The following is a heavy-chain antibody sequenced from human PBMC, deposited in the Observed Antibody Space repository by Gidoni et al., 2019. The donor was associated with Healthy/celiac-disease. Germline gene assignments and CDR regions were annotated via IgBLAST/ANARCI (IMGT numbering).Heavy chain of an antibody. V-gene: IGHV3-30-3*01. CDR2: ISYDGSNK. J-gene: IGHJ4*02. CDR3: ARINY. CDR1: GFTFSSYA. Sequence: VVQPGRSLRLPCAASGFTFSSYAMHWVRQAPGKGLEWVAVISYDGSNKYYADSVKGRFTISRDNSKNTLYLQMNSLRAEDTAVYYCARINYWGQGTLVTVSS.